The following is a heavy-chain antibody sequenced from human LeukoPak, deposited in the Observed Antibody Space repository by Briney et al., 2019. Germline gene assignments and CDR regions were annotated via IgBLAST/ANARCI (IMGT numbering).Heavy chain of an antibody. D-gene: IGHD3-10*01. CDR1: GFTFSSYS. J-gene: IGHJ4*02. CDR3: ARDVGEENDY. CDR2: ISSSSSYI. V-gene: IGHV3-21*01. Sequence: PGGSLRLSCAASGFTFSSYSMNWVRQAPGKGLEWVSSISSSSSYICYADSVKGRFTISRDNAKNSLYLQMNSLRAEDTAVYYCARDVGEENDYWGQGTLVTVSS.